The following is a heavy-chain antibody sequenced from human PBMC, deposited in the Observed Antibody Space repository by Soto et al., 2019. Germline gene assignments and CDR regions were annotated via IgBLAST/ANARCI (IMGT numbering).Heavy chain of an antibody. CDR2: ISWNSGSI. CDR3: AKNFSGRYWGHFDY. CDR1: GFTFDDYA. V-gene: IGHV3-9*01. Sequence: EVQLVESGGGLVQPGRSLRLSCAASGFTFDDYAMHWVRQAPGKGLEWVSGISWNSGSIGYADSVKGRFTISRDNAKNSMYLQMNRPRAEDTALYYCAKNFSGRYWGHFDYWGQGTLVTVSS. D-gene: IGHD1-26*01. J-gene: IGHJ4*02.